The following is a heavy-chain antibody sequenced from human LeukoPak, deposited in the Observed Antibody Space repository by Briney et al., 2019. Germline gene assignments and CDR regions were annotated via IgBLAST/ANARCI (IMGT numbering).Heavy chain of an antibody. Sequence: SVKVSCKASGGTFSSYAISWVRQAPGQGLEWMGRIIPILGIANYAQKFQGRVTITAGKSTSTAYMELSSLRSEDTAVYYCARSIRAGYGMDVWGQGTTVTVSS. CDR2: IIPILGIA. V-gene: IGHV1-69*04. CDR3: ARSIRAGYGMDV. CDR1: GGTFSSYA. D-gene: IGHD4/OR15-4a*01. J-gene: IGHJ6*02.